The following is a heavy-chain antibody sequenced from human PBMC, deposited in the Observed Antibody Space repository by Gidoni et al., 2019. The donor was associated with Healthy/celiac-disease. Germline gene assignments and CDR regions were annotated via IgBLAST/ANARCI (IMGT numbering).Heavy chain of an antibody. J-gene: IGHJ3*02. CDR1: GGTFSSYA. CDR3: ARDFNFDTAMVTAFDI. Sequence: QVQLVQSGAEVKKPGSSVKVSCQASGGTFSSYAISWVRQAPGQGLEWMGGSIPIFGTANYAQKFQGRVTITADKSTSTAYMELSSLRSEDTAVYYCARDFNFDTAMVTAFDIWGQGTMVTVSS. CDR2: SIPIFGTA. D-gene: IGHD5-18*01. V-gene: IGHV1-69*06.